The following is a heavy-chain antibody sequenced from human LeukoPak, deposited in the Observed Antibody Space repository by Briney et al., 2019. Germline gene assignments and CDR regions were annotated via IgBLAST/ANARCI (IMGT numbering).Heavy chain of an antibody. CDR3: ARGFLEMNWFDP. CDR2: IYYSGST. CDR1: GGSISSGGYY. J-gene: IGHJ5*02. D-gene: IGHD3-3*01. Sequence: SQTLSLTCTVSGGSISSGGYYWSWIRQHPGKGLEWIGYIYYSGSTYYNPPLKSRVTISVDTSKNQFSLKLSSVTAADTAVYYCARGFLEMNWFDPWGQGTLVTVSS. V-gene: IGHV4-31*03.